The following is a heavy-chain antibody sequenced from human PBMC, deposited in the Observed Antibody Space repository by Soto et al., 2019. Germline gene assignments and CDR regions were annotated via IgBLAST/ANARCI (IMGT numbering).Heavy chain of an antibody. J-gene: IGHJ6*02. V-gene: IGHV1-18*01. CDR2: ISGYNGDT. Sequence: QGQLVQSGGEVKKPGASVKVSCKASGYTFTRYGISWVRQAPGQGLEWMGWISGYNGDTKYAQKFQGRGTMTVDTSXTTAYMELRSLTSDDRAVYYCAKNGQPPYYYYGMDVWGQGTTVTVSS. D-gene: IGHD2-8*01. CDR3: AKNGQPPYYYYGMDV. CDR1: GYTFTRYG.